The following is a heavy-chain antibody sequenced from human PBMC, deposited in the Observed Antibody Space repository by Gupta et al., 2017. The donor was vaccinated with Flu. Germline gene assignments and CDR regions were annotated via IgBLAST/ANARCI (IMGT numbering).Heavy chain of an antibody. CDR2: ISGSGGST. D-gene: IGHD6-13*01. Sequence: EVPLLESGGGLVQPGGSLSLSCAASGFTFVSCAMRWVRQAPGKGLELVSSISGSGGSTYYADSVKGRFTISRDNSKNTLYLQMNSLRAEDTAVYYCAKRQGSSWYYDYWGQGTLVTVSS. V-gene: IGHV3-23*01. CDR1: GFTFVSCA. J-gene: IGHJ4*02. CDR3: AKRQGSSWYYDY.